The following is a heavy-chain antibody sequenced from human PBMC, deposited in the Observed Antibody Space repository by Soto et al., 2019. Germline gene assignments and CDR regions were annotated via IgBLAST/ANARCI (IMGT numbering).Heavy chain of an antibody. Sequence: QVQLVQSGAEMKTPGASVKVSCKASGYTFTSYGINWVRQAPGQGLEWMGWISAYNGNTNYAQKVQGRVTMITDTSTSTAYMELRSLRSDDTAVYYCARPGYSFGWDDAFDIWGQGTMVTVSS. CDR3: ARPGYSFGWDDAFDI. J-gene: IGHJ3*02. CDR1: GYTFTSYG. CDR2: ISAYNGNT. V-gene: IGHV1-18*04. D-gene: IGHD5-18*01.